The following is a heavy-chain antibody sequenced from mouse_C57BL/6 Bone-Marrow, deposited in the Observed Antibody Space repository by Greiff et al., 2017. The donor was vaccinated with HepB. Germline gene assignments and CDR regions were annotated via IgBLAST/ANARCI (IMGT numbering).Heavy chain of an antibody. CDR3: ARGGGLWNYFDY. J-gene: IGHJ2*01. D-gene: IGHD1-1*02. CDR1: GFTFSSYA. V-gene: IGHV5-4*03. CDR2: ISDGGSYT. Sequence: EVKLVESGGGLVKPGGSLKLSCAASGFTFSSYAMSWVRQTPEKRLEWVATISDGGSYTYYPDNVKGRFTISRDNAKNNLYLQMSHLKSEDTAMYYCARGGGLWNYFDYWGQGTTLTVSS.